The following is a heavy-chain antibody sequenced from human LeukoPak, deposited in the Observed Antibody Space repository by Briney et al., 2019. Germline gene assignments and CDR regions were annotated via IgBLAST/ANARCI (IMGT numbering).Heavy chain of an antibody. D-gene: IGHD3-3*01. V-gene: IGHV3-9*01. CDR3: ASELLVYDFWSGYDTTRAMDV. J-gene: IGHJ6*02. CDR1: GFIFNNYA. CDR2: ISWNSGSI. Sequence: GGSLRLSCAGSGFIFNNYAMHWVRQPPGKGLEWVSGISWNSGSIDYANSVKGRFTISRDNAKNSLYLQMNSLRVEDTAEYYCASELLVYDFWSGYDTTRAMDVWGQGTTVTVSS.